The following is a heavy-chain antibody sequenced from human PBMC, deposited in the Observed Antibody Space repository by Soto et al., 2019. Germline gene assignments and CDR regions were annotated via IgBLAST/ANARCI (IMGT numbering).Heavy chain of an antibody. CDR2: IYPGDSDT. V-gene: IGHV5-51*01. D-gene: IGHD2-2*02. CDR1: GYSFTTYW. J-gene: IGHJ4*02. CDR3: ATGGYCSDTTCYNFFDY. Sequence: RESLKISCQGSGYSFTTYWIGWVRQMPGKGLEWMGIIYPGDSDTRYSPSFQGQVTISADKSISTAYLQWSSLKASDTAICYCATGGYCSDTTCYNFFDYWGQGTLVTVSS.